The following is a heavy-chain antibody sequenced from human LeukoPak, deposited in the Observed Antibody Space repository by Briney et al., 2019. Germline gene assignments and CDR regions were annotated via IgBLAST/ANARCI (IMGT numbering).Heavy chain of an antibody. CDR3: AIDPGYISGGLGDHGWSFDY. D-gene: IGHD4-17*01. Sequence: GRSLRLSCTASGFTFSSYAMHWVRQAPGKGLEWVTLIWYDGSNKFYADSVKGRFTISRDNSKNTMYLQMNSLRAEDTAVYYCAIDPGYISGGLGDHGWSFDYWGQGTLVTVSS. CDR2: IWYDGSNK. CDR1: GFTFSSYA. J-gene: IGHJ4*02. V-gene: IGHV3-33*01.